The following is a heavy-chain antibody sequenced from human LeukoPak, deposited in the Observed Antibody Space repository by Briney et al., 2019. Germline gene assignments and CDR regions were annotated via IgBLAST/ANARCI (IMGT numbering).Heavy chain of an antibody. Sequence: SETLSLTCTISGGSISSNYWSWMRQPPGKGLEWIGYCHYSGNTNYNPSLKSRATISVDMSKNQFSLTLNSVTAADTAVYYCARSASSTSRSAFDIWGQGTRVTASS. V-gene: IGHV4-59*13. CDR2: CHYSGNT. CDR1: GGSISSNY. CDR3: ARSASSTSRSAFDI. J-gene: IGHJ3*02.